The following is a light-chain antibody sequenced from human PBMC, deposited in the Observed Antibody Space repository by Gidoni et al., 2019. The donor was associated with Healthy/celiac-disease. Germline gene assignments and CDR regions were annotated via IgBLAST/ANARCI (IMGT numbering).Light chain of an antibody. CDR1: QSVSSSY. CDR3: QQYGSSPPWT. J-gene: IGKJ1*01. V-gene: IGKV3-20*01. CDR2: GEY. Sequence: IVLTQSPGTLSLSPGERATLSCRASQSVSSSYIAWYQQKPGQAPRLLIYGEYSRGTGSPDRFSGSGSGTDFTLTISRLEPEDFAVDYCQQYGSSPPWTFGQGTKVEIK.